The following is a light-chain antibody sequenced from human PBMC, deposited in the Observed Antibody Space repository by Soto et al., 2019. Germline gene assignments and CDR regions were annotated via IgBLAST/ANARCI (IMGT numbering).Light chain of an antibody. J-gene: IGKJ4*01. Sequence: DIQMTQSPSSLSASVGDRVTITCRASQSISTYLNWYQQKPGKVPKLLIYAASSLQSGVPSRFSGSGSGTDFTLTISSLQPYDFATYYCQHTHTTYTLGGGTKVDIK. V-gene: IGKV1-39*01. CDR3: QHTHTTYT. CDR2: AAS. CDR1: QSISTY.